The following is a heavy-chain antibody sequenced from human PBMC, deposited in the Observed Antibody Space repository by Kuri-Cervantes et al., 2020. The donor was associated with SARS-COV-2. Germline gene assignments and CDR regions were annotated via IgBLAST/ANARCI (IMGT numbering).Heavy chain of an antibody. CDR2: IYASGST. D-gene: IGHD4-17*01. CDR1: GGSISSGSYY. J-gene: IGHJ2*01. V-gene: IGHV4-61*09. Sequence: SETLSLTCTVSGGSISSGSYYWSWIRQPAGKGLEWIGYIYASGSTNYNPSLKSRVTISIDTSRNQFSLKLKSVTAADTAVYYCAREGYGATNWYFDLWGRGSLVTVSS. CDR3: AREGYGATNWYFDL.